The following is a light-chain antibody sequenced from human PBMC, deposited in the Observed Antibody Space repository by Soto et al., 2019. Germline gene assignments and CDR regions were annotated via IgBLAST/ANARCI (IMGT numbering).Light chain of an antibody. CDR1: QSVSSSY. V-gene: IGKV3-20*01. J-gene: IGKJ1*01. Sequence: EIVLTQSPGTLSLSPGERATLSCRASQSVSSSYLAWYQQKPGQAHRLLIYAASSRATGIPDRFSGSGSGTDFTLTIRRLEPEDFAVYYCKQYGSSPWTFGQGTKVDI. CDR3: KQYGSSPWT. CDR2: AAS.